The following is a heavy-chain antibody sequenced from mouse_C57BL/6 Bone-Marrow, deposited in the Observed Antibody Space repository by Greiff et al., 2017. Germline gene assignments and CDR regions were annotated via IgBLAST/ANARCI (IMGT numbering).Heavy chain of an antibody. J-gene: IGHJ2*01. Sequence: QVQLQQSGPELVKPGASVKISCKASGYAFSSSWMNWVKQRPGKGLEWIGRIYPGDGDTNYNGKFKGKATLTADKSSSTAYMHLSSLKSEDSAVYFCARPRGNSFYYFDYWGQGTTLTVSS. CDR1: GYAFSSSW. V-gene: IGHV1-82*01. CDR2: IYPGDGDT. CDR3: ARPRGNSFYYFDY. D-gene: IGHD2-1*01.